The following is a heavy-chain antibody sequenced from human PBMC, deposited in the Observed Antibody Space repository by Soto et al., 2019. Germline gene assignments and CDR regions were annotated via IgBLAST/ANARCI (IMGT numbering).Heavy chain of an antibody. Sequence: QVQLVESGGGVVQPGRSLRLSCAASGFTLKTYGMHWVRQAPGKGLEWVAVISFGGTDKYYADSVKGRFSISRDNSKSTLYLQMNSLTADDTAVYYWAREQWLREGYFYAVDVWGQGTKVTVSS. CDR3: AREQWLREGYFYAVDV. CDR1: GFTLKTYG. J-gene: IGHJ6*02. V-gene: IGHV3-30*03. D-gene: IGHD6-19*01. CDR2: ISFGGTDK.